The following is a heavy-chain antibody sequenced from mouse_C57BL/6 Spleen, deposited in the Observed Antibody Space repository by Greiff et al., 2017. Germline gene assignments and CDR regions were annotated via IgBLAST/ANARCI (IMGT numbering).Heavy chain of an antibody. CDR1: GYTFTDYE. CDR2: IDPETGGT. V-gene: IGHV1-15*01. CDR3: TRHYGYDVYYAMDY. Sequence: QVQLQQSGAELVRPGASVTLSCKASGYTFTDYEMHWVKQTPVHGLEWIGAIDPETGGTAYNQKFKGKAILTADKSSSTAYMELRSLTSEDSAVYYCTRHYGYDVYYAMDYCGQGTSVTVSS. D-gene: IGHD2-2*01. J-gene: IGHJ4*01.